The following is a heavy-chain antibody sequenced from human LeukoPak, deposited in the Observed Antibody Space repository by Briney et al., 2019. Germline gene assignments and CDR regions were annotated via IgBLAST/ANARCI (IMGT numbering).Heavy chain of an antibody. J-gene: IGHJ4*02. CDR3: AKDHYYDSSGYYEPSPFDY. D-gene: IGHD3-22*01. V-gene: IGHV3-30*18. Sequence: GGSLRLSCAASGFTFSNYAMSWVRQAPGKGLEWVAVISYDGSNKYYADSVKGRFTISRDNSKNTLYLQMNSLRAEDTAVYYCAKDHYYDSSGYYEPSPFDYWGQGTLVTVSS. CDR2: ISYDGSNK. CDR1: GFTFSNYA.